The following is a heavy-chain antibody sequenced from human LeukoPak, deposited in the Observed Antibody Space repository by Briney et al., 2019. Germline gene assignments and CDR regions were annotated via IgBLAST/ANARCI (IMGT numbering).Heavy chain of an antibody. CDR3: ARSHGSGSYYNLNDY. CDR2: IYNSGST. V-gene: IGHV4-38-2*02. Sequence: SETLSLTCTVSGYSISSGYFWGWIRQPPGKGLEWIGTIYNSGSTYYNASLESRVTISVDTSKNQFSLKLSSVTAADTAVYYCARSHGSGSYYNLNDYWGQGTLVTVSS. CDR1: GYSISSGYF. J-gene: IGHJ4*02. D-gene: IGHD3-10*01.